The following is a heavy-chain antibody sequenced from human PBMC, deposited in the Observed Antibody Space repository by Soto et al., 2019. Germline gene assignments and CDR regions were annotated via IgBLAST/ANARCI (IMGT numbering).Heavy chain of an antibody. D-gene: IGHD3-22*01. CDR1: GYTFTSFD. Sequence: QVQLLQSGTEVKAPGASVKVSCKASGYTFTSFDISWVRQAPGQGLEWVGWTTASNTHTNYAQKLQGRVTMTTDTSTTTAYMELRSMSSDDASIYYCARGGYSRGYHYGGQGTLVTVSS. CDR3: ARGGYSRGYHY. V-gene: IGHV1-18*04. J-gene: IGHJ4*02. CDR2: TTASNTHT.